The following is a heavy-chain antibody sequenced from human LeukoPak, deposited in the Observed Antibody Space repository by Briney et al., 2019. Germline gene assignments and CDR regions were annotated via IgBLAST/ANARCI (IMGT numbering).Heavy chain of an antibody. CDR1: GVSISRSTDY. D-gene: IGHD6-13*01. Sequence: PSETLSLTCIVSGVSISRSTDYWVWLRQPPGKGLEWIGYIYYSGSTNYNPSLKSRVTISVDTSKNQFSLKLSSVTAADTAVYYCARGVIGAAAGPTFDYWGQGTLVTVSS. CDR3: ARGVIGAAAGPTFDY. V-gene: IGHV4-61*05. CDR2: IYYSGST. J-gene: IGHJ4*02.